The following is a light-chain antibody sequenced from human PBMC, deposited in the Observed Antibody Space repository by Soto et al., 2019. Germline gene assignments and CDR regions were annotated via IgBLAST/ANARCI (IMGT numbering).Light chain of an antibody. CDR1: QSVSSDF. Sequence: EIVLTQSPGTLSLSPGERATLSCRTSQSVSSDFLAWYQQKPGQAPRLLIYAASNRTTGIPDRFSGGRSGTDFILTISRLESADFAVYYCQQYSTPPRMSTFGLGTKLEIK. J-gene: IGKJ2*01. CDR2: AAS. CDR3: QQYSTPPRMST. V-gene: IGKV3-20*01.